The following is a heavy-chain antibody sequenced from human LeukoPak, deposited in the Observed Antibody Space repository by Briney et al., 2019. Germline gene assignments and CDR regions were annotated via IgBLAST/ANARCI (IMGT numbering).Heavy chain of an antibody. CDR3: ARDNGMATTYAFDI. CDR2: INPNSGGT. CDR1: GYTFTGYY. V-gene: IGHV1-2*06. J-gene: IGHJ3*02. D-gene: IGHD5-24*01. Sequence: ASVKVSCKASGYTFTGYYMHWVRQAPGQGLEWMGRINPNSGGTNYAQKFQGRVTMTRDTSISTAYMEPSRLRSDDTAVYYCARDNGMATTYAFDIWGQGTMVTVSS.